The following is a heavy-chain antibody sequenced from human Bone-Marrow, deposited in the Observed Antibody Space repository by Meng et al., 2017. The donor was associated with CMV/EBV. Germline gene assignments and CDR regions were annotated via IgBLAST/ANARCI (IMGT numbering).Heavy chain of an antibody. D-gene: IGHD4-11*01. Sequence: GESLKISCVASGFTVSSIYMTWFRQAPGKGPEWVSVIYFGGGTYHADSVKGRFTISRENAKNSLYLQMNSLRAGDTAVYYCAREWRLYGMDVWGQGTTVTVSS. J-gene: IGHJ6*02. V-gene: IGHV3-66*01. CDR1: GFTVSSIY. CDR2: IYFGGGT. CDR3: AREWRLYGMDV.